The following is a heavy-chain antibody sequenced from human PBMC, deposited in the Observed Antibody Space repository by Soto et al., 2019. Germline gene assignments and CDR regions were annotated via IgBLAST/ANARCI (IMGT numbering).Heavy chain of an antibody. CDR3: ARTLSRILLDY. V-gene: IGHV4-31*03. CDR2: IYYSGST. Sequence: SETLSLTCTVSGGSISSGGYYWSWIRQHPGKGLEWIGYIYYSGSTYYNPSLKSRVTISVDTSKNQFSLKLSSVTAADTAVYYSARTLSRILLDYWGQGTLVTVSS. J-gene: IGHJ4*02. CDR1: GGSISSGGYY.